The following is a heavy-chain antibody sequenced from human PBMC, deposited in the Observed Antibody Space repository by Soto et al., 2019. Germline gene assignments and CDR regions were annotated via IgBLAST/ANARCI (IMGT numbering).Heavy chain of an antibody. J-gene: IGHJ4*02. V-gene: IGHV4-34*01. Sequence: QVQLQQWGAGLLKPSETLSLTCAVYGGSFSGYYWSWIRQPPGKGLEWIGEINHSGSTNYNPSLKSRVTISVDTSKNQFSLKLSSVTAADTAVYYCARGLKVTTGWAIDYWGQGTLVTVSS. CDR1: GGSFSGYY. CDR3: ARGLKVTTGWAIDY. CDR2: INHSGST. D-gene: IGHD4-17*01.